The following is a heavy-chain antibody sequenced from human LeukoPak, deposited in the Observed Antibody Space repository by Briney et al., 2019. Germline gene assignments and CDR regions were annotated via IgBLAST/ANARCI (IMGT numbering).Heavy chain of an antibody. J-gene: IGHJ4*02. CDR1: GGTFSSYA. V-gene: IGHV1-69*01. CDR3: ATSHSGSYRARDY. D-gene: IGHD1-26*01. Sequence: ASVKVSCEASGGTFSSYAISWVRQAPGQGLEWMGGIIPIFGTANYAQKFQGRVTITADESTSTAYMELSSLRSEDTAVYYCATSHSGSYRARDYWGQGTLVTVSS. CDR2: IIPIFGTA.